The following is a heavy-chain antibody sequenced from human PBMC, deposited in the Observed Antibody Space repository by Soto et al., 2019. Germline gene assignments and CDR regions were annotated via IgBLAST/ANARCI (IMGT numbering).Heavy chain of an antibody. D-gene: IGHD1-26*01. CDR3: AKAYSGPFDV. CDR2: ISYDGSRK. CDR1: GFTLSSYD. J-gene: IGHJ3*01. V-gene: IGHV3-30*18. Sequence: PGGSLRLSCAASGFTLSSYDIHWVRQAPGKGLEWVALISYDGSRKYYADSVKGLFTISRDNSKNTLYLQVNSLRAEDTAVYYCAKAYSGPFDVWGQGTMVTVSS.